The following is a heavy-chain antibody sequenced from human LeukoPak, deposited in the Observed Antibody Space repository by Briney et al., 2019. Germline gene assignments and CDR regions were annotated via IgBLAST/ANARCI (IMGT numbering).Heavy chain of an antibody. D-gene: IGHD2-2*01. V-gene: IGHV1-69*04. J-gene: IGHJ5*02. CDR2: INPILGIA. CDR1: GGTFSSYA. Sequence: SVKVSCKASGGTFSSYAISWVRQAPGQGLEWMGRINPILGIANYAQKFQGRVTITADKSTSTAYMELSSLRSEDTAVYYCAREWWDTVVVPAENWFDPWGQGTLVTVSS. CDR3: AREWWDTVVVPAENWFDP.